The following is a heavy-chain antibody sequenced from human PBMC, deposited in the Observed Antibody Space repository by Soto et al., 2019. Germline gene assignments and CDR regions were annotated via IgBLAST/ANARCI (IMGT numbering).Heavy chain of an antibody. D-gene: IGHD6-6*01. J-gene: IGHJ6*02. CDR2: MFPGDSDT. Sequence: GESLKISRQGSGYRFTTYWIGWVRQLPGQGLEWMGVMFPGDSDTRYSPSFQGQVTMSADPSTNTAYLEWSSLKAADSAMYYCARVPDSSLGTMDVWGQGTTVTVSS. CDR1: GYRFTTYW. V-gene: IGHV5-51*01. CDR3: ARVPDSSLGTMDV.